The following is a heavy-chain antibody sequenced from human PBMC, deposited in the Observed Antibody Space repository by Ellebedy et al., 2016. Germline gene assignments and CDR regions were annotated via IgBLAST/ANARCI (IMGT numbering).Heavy chain of an antibody. CDR1: GFTFINYA. D-gene: IGHD1-26*01. J-gene: IGHJ4*02. V-gene: IGHV3-23*01. CDR2: ISGSAGST. Sequence: GESLKISXTASGFTFINYAMSWVRQAPGKGLEWVSTISGSAGSTYSAGSVKGRFTLSRDNSKNTLNLQMNSLRADDTAIYYCVTHTGTYEGPFDYWGQGSLVTVSS. CDR3: VTHTGTYEGPFDY.